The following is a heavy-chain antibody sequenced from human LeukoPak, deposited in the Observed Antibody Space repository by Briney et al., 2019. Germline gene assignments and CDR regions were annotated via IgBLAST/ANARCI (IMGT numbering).Heavy chain of an antibody. CDR3: ARESVEGYFDY. J-gene: IGHJ4*02. CDR1: GGSISSYY. D-gene: IGHD2-2*01. Sequence: KPSETLPLTCTVSGGSISSYYWSWIRQPPGKGLEWIGYIYYSGSTNYNPSLKSRVTIPVDTSKNQFSLKLSSVTAADTAVYYCARESVEGYFDYWGQGTLVTVSS. V-gene: IGHV4-59*01. CDR2: IYYSGST.